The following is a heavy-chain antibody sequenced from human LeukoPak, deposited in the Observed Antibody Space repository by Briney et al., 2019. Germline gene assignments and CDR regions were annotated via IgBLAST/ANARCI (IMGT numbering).Heavy chain of an antibody. Sequence: GGALRLSCAASGFTFSSYALSWVRQAPGKGLEWVSAIRDSGSSTHYADSVKGRFTTSRDNSKNTLFLQMNSLRAEDTAIYYCAKYGPQDSGSSHFDYWGQGALVTVSS. CDR1: GFTFSSYA. J-gene: IGHJ4*02. CDR2: IRDSGSST. CDR3: AKYGPQDSGSSHFDY. V-gene: IGHV3-23*01. D-gene: IGHD1-26*01.